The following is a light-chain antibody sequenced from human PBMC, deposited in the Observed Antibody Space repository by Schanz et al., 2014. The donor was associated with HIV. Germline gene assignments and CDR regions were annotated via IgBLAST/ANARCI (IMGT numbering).Light chain of an antibody. Sequence: QSALTQPASMSGSPGQSITISCNGTNIDIGGYNLVSWYQHHPGKAPKLMIYDVTKRPSGVPDRFSGSKSGTSASLAISGLRSEDEADYYCAAWDNSLSVVFGGGTKLTVL. CDR3: AAWDNSLSVV. CDR2: DVT. V-gene: IGLV2-14*02. CDR1: NIDIGGYNL. J-gene: IGLJ2*01.